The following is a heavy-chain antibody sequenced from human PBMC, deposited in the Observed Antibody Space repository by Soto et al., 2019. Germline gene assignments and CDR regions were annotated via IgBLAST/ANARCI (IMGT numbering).Heavy chain of an antibody. V-gene: IGHV2-5*02. CDR3: AHRVVGSNHYNGNGGHFDY. Sequence: QITLKESGPTLVKPTQTLTLTCSFSGFSLTTTGVGVGWIRQPPGKALEWLVFIDWDDDNRYSPSLENRLSKPMVNADNNLLLAISNLDPVDTSTNYCAHRVVGSNHYNGNGGHFDYCSQGSLLTVAS. CDR2: IDWDDDN. CDR1: GFSLTTTGVG. D-gene: IGHD1-20*01. J-gene: IGHJ4*02.